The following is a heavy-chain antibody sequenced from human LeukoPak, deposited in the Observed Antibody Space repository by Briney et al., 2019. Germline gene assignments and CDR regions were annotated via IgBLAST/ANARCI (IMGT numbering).Heavy chain of an antibody. Sequence: GVLRLSCAASGFTFSSNYMSWVRQAPGKGLEWVSVIYSGGNTYYADSVQGRFTMSRENPKNTLYLQMNSLRAEDTAVYYCARAHDRGYYYGFDYWGQGTLVTVSS. CDR2: IYSGGNT. CDR3: ARAHDRGYYYGFDY. J-gene: IGHJ4*02. V-gene: IGHV3-66*01. CDR1: GFTFSSNY. D-gene: IGHD3-22*01.